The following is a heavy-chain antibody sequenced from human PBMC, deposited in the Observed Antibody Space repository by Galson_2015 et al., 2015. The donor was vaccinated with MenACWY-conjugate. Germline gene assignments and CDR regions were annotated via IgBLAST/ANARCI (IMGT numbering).Heavy chain of an antibody. V-gene: IGHV3-23*01. CDR1: GFTFSSYA. Sequence: SLRLSCAASGFTFSSYAMSWVRQAPGKGLEWVSAISGSGGSTYYADSVKGRFTISRDNSKNTLYLQMNSLRAEDTAVYYCAKDNRGYDYGALEEDFDYWGQGTLVTVSS. CDR2: ISGSGGST. J-gene: IGHJ4*02. CDR3: AKDNRGYDYGALEEDFDY. D-gene: IGHD5-12*01.